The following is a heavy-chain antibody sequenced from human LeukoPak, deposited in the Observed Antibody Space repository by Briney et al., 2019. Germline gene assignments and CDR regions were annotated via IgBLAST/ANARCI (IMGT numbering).Heavy chain of an antibody. CDR3: ARSGVLLWFGAQGAFDI. V-gene: IGHV1-46*01. D-gene: IGHD3-10*01. J-gene: IGHJ3*02. CDR1: GYTFTSYY. Sequence: GASVKVSCKASGYTFTSYYMHWVRQAPGQGLEWMGIINPSGGGTSSPQKITGRVTTTSDPPTSNIYMDLSSLRSEATAVYYCARSGVLLWFGAQGAFDIWGQGTMVTASS. CDR2: INPSGGGT.